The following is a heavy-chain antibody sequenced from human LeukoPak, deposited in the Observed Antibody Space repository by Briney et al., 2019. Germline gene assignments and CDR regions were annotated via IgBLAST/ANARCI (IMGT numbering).Heavy chain of an antibody. D-gene: IGHD3-22*01. CDR3: ARDRYRCYDSRSPVDY. CDR1: GFTFSSYG. CDR2: IWYDGSNK. V-gene: IGHV3-33*01. Sequence: PGGSLRLSCAASGFTFSSYGMHWVRQAPGKGLEWVAVIWYDGSNKYYADSVKGRFTISRDNSKNTLYLQMNSLRAEDTAVYYCARDRYRCYDSRSPVDYWGQGTLVTVSS. J-gene: IGHJ4*02.